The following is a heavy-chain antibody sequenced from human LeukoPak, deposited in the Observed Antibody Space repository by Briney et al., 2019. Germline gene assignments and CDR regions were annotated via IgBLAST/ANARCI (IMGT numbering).Heavy chain of an antibody. J-gene: IGHJ3*02. CDR1: GFTFDDYA. V-gene: IGHV3-9*01. Sequence: GGSLRLSCAASGFTFDDYAMPWVRQAPGKGLEWVSGISWNSGSIGYADSVRGRFTISRDNAKNSLYLQMNSLRAEDAAVYYCAGRGFDIWGQGTTVTVSS. CDR2: ISWNSGSI. CDR3: AGRGFDI.